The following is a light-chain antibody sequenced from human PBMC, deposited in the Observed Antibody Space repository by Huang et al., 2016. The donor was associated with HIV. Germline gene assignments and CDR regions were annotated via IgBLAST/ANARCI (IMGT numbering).Light chain of an antibody. CDR1: QSVSSY. CDR3: QQRSNWPPT. CDR2: DAS. V-gene: IGKV3-11*01. Sequence: EIVLTQSQATLSLSPGERATLSCRASQSVSSYLTWYQQKPGQAPRPLIYDASNRATGIPARFSGSGSGTDFTLTISSLEPEDFAVYYCQQRSNWPPTFGQGTRLEIK. J-gene: IGKJ5*01.